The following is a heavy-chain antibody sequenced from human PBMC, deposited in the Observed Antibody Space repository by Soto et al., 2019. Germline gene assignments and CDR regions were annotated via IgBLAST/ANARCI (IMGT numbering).Heavy chain of an antibody. CDR1: GGSFSGYY. V-gene: IGHV4-34*01. Sequence: PSETLSLTCGVNGGSFSGYYWTWIRQSPGKGLEWIGEIDHSGSTDYNPSLKSRLTISVDTAERQFSLNLTSVTAADTGFYFCARGSGVPMAYWGQGILVT. CDR2: IDHSGST. J-gene: IGHJ1*01. CDR3: ARGSGVPMAY. D-gene: IGHD3-10*01.